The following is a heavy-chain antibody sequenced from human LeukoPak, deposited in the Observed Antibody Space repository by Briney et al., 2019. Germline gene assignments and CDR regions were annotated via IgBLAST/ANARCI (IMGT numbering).Heavy chain of an antibody. V-gene: IGHV1-24*01. Sequence: GASVKVSCKVSGYTLTELSMDWVRQAPGKGLEWMGGFDPEDGETIYAQKFQGRVTMTEDTSTDTAYMELSSLRSEDTAVYYCATVRSRYYYDSSGYYYVTYYFDYWGQGTLVTVSS. D-gene: IGHD3-22*01. CDR3: ATVRSRYYYDSSGYYYVTYYFDY. J-gene: IGHJ4*02. CDR1: GYTLTELS. CDR2: FDPEDGET.